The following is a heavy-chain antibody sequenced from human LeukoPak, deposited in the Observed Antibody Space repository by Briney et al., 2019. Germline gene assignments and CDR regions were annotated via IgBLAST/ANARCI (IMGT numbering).Heavy chain of an antibody. CDR2: ISSNVGST. CDR1: GFTFSNYA. J-gene: IGHJ4*02. Sequence: PGGSLRLSCAASGFTFSNYAMHWVRQAPGKGLEYVSAISSNVGSTYYANSVKGRFTISRDNAKNTMYLQMGSLRAEDVAVYYCSTSRSSGWYSGGYFDYWGQGTLVTVSS. V-gene: IGHV3-64*01. CDR3: STSRSSGWYSGGYFDY. D-gene: IGHD6-19*01.